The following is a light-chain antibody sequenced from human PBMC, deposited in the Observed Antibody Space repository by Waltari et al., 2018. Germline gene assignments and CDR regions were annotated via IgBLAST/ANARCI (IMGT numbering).Light chain of an antibody. V-gene: IGLV3-21*04. Sequence: SYVLTQPPSVSVAPGETARLTCGGDNIGSYSVHGYPQKPRQAPVLVIFYDSDRPSGIPARFSGSNSGNTATLTITSVEAGDEARYYCQVWHPDIDPGVFGTGTEVTVL. J-gene: IGLJ1*01. CDR1: NIGSYS. CDR2: YDS. CDR3: QVWHPDIDPGV.